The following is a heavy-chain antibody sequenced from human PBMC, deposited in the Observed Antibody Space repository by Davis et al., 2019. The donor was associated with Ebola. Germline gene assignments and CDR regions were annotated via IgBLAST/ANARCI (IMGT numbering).Heavy chain of an antibody. CDR3: ARNGYTYYDFWSGYMYNWFDP. J-gene: IGHJ5*02. CDR1: GGSISSSSYY. D-gene: IGHD3-3*01. Sequence: MPGGSLRLSCTVSGGSISSSSYYWAWIRQSPGKGLEWIGRIYYSGGTDYNPSLKSRVTISVDKSKNQFSLKLSSVTAADTAVYYCARNGYTYYDFWSGYMYNWFDPWGQGTLVTVSS. V-gene: IGHV4-39*07. CDR2: IYYSGGT.